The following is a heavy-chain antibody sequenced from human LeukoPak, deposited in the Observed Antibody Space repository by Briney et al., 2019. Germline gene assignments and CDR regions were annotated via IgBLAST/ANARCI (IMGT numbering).Heavy chain of an antibody. D-gene: IGHD4-17*01. V-gene: IGHV3-23*01. CDR1: GFTFSSYG. CDR3: AKDRHVTTVTAFDY. Sequence: GGSLRLSCAASGFTFSSYGMSWGRPAPGKGLEWVSAIRGSGGSTYYADSVKGRCTISSANSKNTLYIRMTSLRAEETAVYYCAKDRHVTTVTAFDYWGQGTLVTVSS. CDR2: IRGSGGST. J-gene: IGHJ4*02.